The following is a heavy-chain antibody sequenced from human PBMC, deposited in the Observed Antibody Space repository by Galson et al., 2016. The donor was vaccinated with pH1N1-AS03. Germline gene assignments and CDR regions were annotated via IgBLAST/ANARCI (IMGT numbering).Heavy chain of an antibody. J-gene: IGHJ4*02. Sequence: ETLSLTCTVSLGSISGYYWSWIRQPAGKRLEWIGRMYSRGDTRYSPSLDSRTTMSVDTSKNQFFLSLQSVTAADTAVYYCARLGLRDNNGYYGSGYDYYDKWGQGILVTVSS. CDR3: ARLGLRDNNGYYGSGYDYYDK. CDR1: LGSISGYY. D-gene: IGHD3-10*01. CDR2: MYSRGDT. V-gene: IGHV4-4*07.